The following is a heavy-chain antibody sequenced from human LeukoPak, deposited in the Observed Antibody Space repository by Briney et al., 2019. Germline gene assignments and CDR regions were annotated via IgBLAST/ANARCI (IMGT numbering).Heavy chain of an antibody. CDR2: IYYSGST. CDR1: GGSISSGDYD. CDR3: ARVHFCVDTAMQVLDP. V-gene: IGHV4-30-4*08. Sequence: MASETLSLTCTVSGGSISSGDYDWSWIRQPPGKGREWIGYIYYSGSTYYNPSLKSRVTISADTSKNQFSLKLSSVTAADTAVYYCARVHFCVDTAMQVLDPWGQGTLVTVSS. D-gene: IGHD5-18*01. J-gene: IGHJ5*02.